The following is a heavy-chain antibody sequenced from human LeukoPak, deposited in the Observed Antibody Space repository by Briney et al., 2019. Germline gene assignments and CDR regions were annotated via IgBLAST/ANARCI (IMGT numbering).Heavy chain of an antibody. D-gene: IGHD2-2*01. J-gene: IGHJ4*02. Sequence: GGSLRLSCAASGFTFSSYWMSWVRQALGKGRECVSNINQEGGEKSYVDAVRCRVTISTDNAKNSVYLQMDSMRVEDTAVYYCARDGAFCSSTRCYGNDYRGQGPLVPVS. CDR1: GFTFSSYW. CDR3: ARDGAFCSSTRCYGNDY. V-gene: IGHV3-7*01. CDR2: INQEGGEK.